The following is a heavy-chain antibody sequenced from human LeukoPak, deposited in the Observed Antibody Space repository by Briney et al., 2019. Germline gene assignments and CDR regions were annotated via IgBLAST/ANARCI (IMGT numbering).Heavy chain of an antibody. Sequence: ASVNVSCTPSGYIFTDYHINWLRQAPGQGLEWIGWISTYNGGTKFLQKFQGRVTLTTDTSTTTGYMELRSLTSDDTAVYYCARDGPGFGYFDHWGQGTVVTVSS. CDR3: ARDGPGFGYFDH. V-gene: IGHV1-18*01. CDR2: ISTYNGGT. D-gene: IGHD3-16*01. CDR1: GYIFTDYH. J-gene: IGHJ4*02.